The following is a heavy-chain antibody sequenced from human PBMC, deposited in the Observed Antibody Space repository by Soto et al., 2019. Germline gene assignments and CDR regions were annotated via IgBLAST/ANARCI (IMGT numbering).Heavy chain of an antibody. CDR2: ISYDGSNK. D-gene: IGHD2-15*01. V-gene: IGHV3-30-3*01. J-gene: IGHJ3*02. CDR3: ARDGAYCSGGSCYSGAFDI. CDR1: GFTFSSYA. Sequence: QVQLVESGGGVVQPGRSLRLSCAASGFTFSSYAMHWVRQAPGKGLEWVAVISYDGSNKYYADSVKGRFTIYRDNSKNTLYLQMNSLRAEDTAVYYCARDGAYCSGGSCYSGAFDIRGHGTTVTVSS.